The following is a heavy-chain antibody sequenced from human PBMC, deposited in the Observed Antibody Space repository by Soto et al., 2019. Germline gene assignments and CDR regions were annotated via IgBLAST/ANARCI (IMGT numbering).Heavy chain of an antibody. J-gene: IGHJ4*02. CDR1: GFTFNNAW. CDR3: STFLFGVDSFDY. Sequence: EVQLVESGGGLVKPGGSLRLSCAASGFTFNNAWMNWVRQAPGKGLEWVGRIKTKTDGGTTDYAAPVKGRFTISRDDSKNTVYLQMNSLKIEDTAVYYCSTFLFGVDSFDYWGQGTLVTASS. V-gene: IGHV3-15*07. CDR2: IKTKTDGGTT. D-gene: IGHD3-3*01.